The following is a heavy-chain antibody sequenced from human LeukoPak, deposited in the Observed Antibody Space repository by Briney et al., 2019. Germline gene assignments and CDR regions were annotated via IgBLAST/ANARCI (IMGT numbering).Heavy chain of an antibody. V-gene: IGHV3-21*01. CDR3: ARDPSDSSGYYKKKWTKTFDY. D-gene: IGHD3-22*01. J-gene: IGHJ4*02. Sequence: PGGSLRLSCVTSGFIFSRYTMNWVRQAPGKGLEWVSSISATSAYIFYAASVKGRFTISRDNAKNSLYLQMNSLRAEDTAVYYCARDPSDSSGYYKKKWTKTFDYWGQGTLVTVSS. CDR2: ISATSAYI. CDR1: GFIFSRYT.